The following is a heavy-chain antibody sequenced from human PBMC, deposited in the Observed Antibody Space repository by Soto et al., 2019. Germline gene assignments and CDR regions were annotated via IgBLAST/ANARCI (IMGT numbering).Heavy chain of an antibody. CDR2: IYPGNSHA. J-gene: IGHJ5*02. Sequence: GESLKISCKASGYNFAAYWIAWVRQMPGKGLEYMGIIYPGNSHASYSPSFQGQVTISAAKSISTAYLHWSSLKASDTAMYYCARHAFYGDYASNYFDPWGQGTLVTVSS. CDR3: ARHAFYGDYASNYFDP. V-gene: IGHV5-51*01. CDR1: GYNFAAYW. D-gene: IGHD4-17*01.